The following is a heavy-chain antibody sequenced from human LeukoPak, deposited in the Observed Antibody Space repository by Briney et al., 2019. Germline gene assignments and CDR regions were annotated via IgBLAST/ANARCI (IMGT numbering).Heavy chain of an antibody. D-gene: IGHD3-10*01. CDR1: GGTFSNYA. CDR3: ARGSVRAVHDAFDI. CDR2: IIPIFGTA. J-gene: IGHJ3*02. Sequence: VKVSCKASGGTFSNYAISWVRQAPGQGLEWMGGIIPIFGTANYAQKFQGRVTITADESTSTAYMELSSLRSEDTAVYYCARGSVRAVHDAFDIWGQGTMVTVSS. V-gene: IGHV1-69*13.